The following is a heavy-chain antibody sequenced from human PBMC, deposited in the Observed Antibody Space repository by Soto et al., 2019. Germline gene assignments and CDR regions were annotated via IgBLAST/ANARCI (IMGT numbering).Heavy chain of an antibody. J-gene: IGHJ6*02. CDR3: ARDLGDVVVVVAAPYYYGMDV. Sequence: PGGSLRLSCAASGFTFSSYAMHWVRQAPGKGLEWVAVISYDGSNKYYADSVKGRFTISRDNSKNTLYLQMNSLRAEDTAVYYCARDLGDVVVVVAAPYYYGMDVWGQGTTVTVSS. CDR1: GFTFSSYA. D-gene: IGHD2-15*01. V-gene: IGHV3-30-3*01. CDR2: ISYDGSNK.